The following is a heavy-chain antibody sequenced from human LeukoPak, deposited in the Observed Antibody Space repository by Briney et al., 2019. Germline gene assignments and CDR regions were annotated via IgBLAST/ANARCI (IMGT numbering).Heavy chain of an antibody. CDR2: ISYEGDST. J-gene: IGHJ6*02. V-gene: IGHV3-30*18. CDR1: GFIFRIYG. Sequence: GRSLRLSCAASGFIFRIYGMHWVRQAPGKGLEWVALISYEGDSTYYADSVKGRFTISRDNFKNTLYLHMSSLRGDDTAIYYCAKVSVGPLSRPAHVALYYGMDVWGQGTTVTVSS. D-gene: IGHD2-2*01. CDR3: AKVSVGPLSRPAHVALYYGMDV.